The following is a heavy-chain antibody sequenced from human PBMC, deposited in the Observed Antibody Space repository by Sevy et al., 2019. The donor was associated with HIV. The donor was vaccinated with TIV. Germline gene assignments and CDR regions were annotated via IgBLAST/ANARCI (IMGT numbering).Heavy chain of an antibody. CDR3: AKDYYDSSGYSFLDY. CDR2: IRYDGSNK. D-gene: IGHD3-22*01. V-gene: IGHV3-30*02. Sequence: GGSLRLSCAASGFTFSSYGMHWVRQAPGKGLEWVAFIRYDGSNKYYADSVKGRFTISRDNSKNTLYLQMNSLRAEDTAVYYCAKDYYDSSGYSFLDYWGQGTLVTVSS. J-gene: IGHJ4*02. CDR1: GFTFSSYG.